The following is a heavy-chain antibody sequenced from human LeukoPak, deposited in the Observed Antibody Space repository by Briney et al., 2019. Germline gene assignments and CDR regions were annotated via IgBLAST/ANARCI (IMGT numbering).Heavy chain of an antibody. V-gene: IGHV3-33*01. CDR2: IWYDGSNK. D-gene: IGHD2-15*01. CDR3: ARGASYCSGGSCSDF. Sequence: GRSLRLSCAASGFTFSSYGMHWVRQAPGKGLEWVAVIWYDGSNKYYADSVKGRFTISRDNAKNSLYLQMNSLRVEDTAVYYCARGASYCSGGSCSDFWGQGTLVTVSS. J-gene: IGHJ4*02. CDR1: GFTFSSYG.